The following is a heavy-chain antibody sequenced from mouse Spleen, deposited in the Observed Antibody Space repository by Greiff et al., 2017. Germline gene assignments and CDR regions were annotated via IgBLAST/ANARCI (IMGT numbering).Heavy chain of an antibody. Sequence: QVQLKESGPGLVQPSQSLSITCTVSGFSLTSYGVHWVRQSPGKGLEWLGVIWSGGSTDYNAAFISRLSISKDNSKSQVFFKMNSLQADDTAIYYCARTNPYYYGSSHFAYWGQGTLVTVSA. D-gene: IGHD1-1*01. CDR2: IWSGGST. V-gene: IGHV2-2*01. CDR3: ARTNPYYYGSSHFAY. J-gene: IGHJ3*01. CDR1: GFSLTSYG.